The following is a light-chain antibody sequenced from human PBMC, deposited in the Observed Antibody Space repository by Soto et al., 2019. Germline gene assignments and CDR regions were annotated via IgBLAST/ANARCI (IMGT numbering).Light chain of an antibody. CDR2: GDT. Sequence: QSVLTQPPSVSGAPGRRVTISGTGSRSNIGAGYDVHWYRQVPGTPPQLVIYGDTNRPTGVPDRFSGSKSDTSASLAITGLQAEDEADYYCQSYDKGLSAWVFGGGTKLTVL. CDR3: QSYDKGLSAWV. V-gene: IGLV1-40*01. CDR1: RSNIGAGYD. J-gene: IGLJ3*02.